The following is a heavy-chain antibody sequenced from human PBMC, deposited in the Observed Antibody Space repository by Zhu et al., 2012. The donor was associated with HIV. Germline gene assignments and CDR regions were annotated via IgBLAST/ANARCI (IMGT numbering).Heavy chain of an antibody. V-gene: IGHV4-4*09. D-gene: IGHD2-15*01. Sequence: QVQLQESGPGLVKPSETLSLTCTVSGGSISSYYWSWIRQPPGKGLEWIGYIYTSGSTNYNPSLKSRVTISVDTSKNQFSLKLNSVTAADTAVYYCARGGRFGYCSGGSCYRDDAFDIVGPRDNGHRLF. J-gene: IGHJ3*02. CDR3: ARGGRFGYCSGGSCYRDDAFDI. CDR2: IYTSGST. CDR1: GGSISSYY.